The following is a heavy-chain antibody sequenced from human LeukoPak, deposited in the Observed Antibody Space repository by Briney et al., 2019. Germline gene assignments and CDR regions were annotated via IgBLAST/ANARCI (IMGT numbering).Heavy chain of an antibody. Sequence: NAGGALRLSCAASGFTFSDYYMSWIRQAPGKGLEWVSYISSSGSTIYYADSVKGRFTISRDNAKNSLYLQMNSLRAEDTAVYYCARDLSSWTFSGFDIWGQGQWSPSLQ. V-gene: IGHV3-11*04. D-gene: IGHD6-13*01. CDR3: ARDLSSWTFSGFDI. CDR1: GFTFSDYY. CDR2: ISSSGSTI. J-gene: IGHJ3*02.